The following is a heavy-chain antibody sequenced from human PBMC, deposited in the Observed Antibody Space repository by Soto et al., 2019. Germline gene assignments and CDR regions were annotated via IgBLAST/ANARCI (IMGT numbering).Heavy chain of an antibody. CDR3: ATADGFGVVTPFFEY. J-gene: IGHJ4*02. D-gene: IGHD3-3*01. CDR1: GGSISSRSHY. Sequence: QPQLQESGPGLVKPPETLSLTCTVSGGSISSRSHYWGWIRQSPGRHLEWIGSSYYRGSTHYNPSLKTRVTISVDTSKNQVSLKVYSVPAADTAAYYCATADGFGVVTPFFEYWGQGILVTVSS. CDR2: SYYRGST. V-gene: IGHV4-39*01.